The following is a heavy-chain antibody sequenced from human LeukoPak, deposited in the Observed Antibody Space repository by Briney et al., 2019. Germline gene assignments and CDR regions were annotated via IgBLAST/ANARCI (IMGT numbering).Heavy chain of an antibody. V-gene: IGHV4-31*03. D-gene: IGHD3-16*02. CDR1: GGSISSGGYY. J-gene: IGHJ4*02. Sequence: SQTLSLTCTVSGGSISSGGYYWSWIRQHPGKGLEWIGYIYYSGSTYYNQSLKSRVTISVDTSKNQFSLKLSSVTAADTAVYYCARDRDYDYIWGTYRVFDYWGQGTLVTVSS. CDR3: ARDRDYDYIWGTYRVFDY. CDR2: IYYSGST.